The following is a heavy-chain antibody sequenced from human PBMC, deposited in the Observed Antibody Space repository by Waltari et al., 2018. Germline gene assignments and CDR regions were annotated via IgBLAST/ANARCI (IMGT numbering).Heavy chain of an antibody. Sequence: EVQLVESGGGLIQPGGSLRLSCAASGFTVSSNYMSWVRQAPGKWLEWVSVIYSGGSTYYADSVKGRFTISRDNSKNTLYLQMNSLRAEDTAVYYCARAYGSGSPNWYFDLWGRGTLVTVSS. CDR2: IYSGGST. CDR1: GFTVSSNY. D-gene: IGHD3-10*01. CDR3: ARAYGSGSPNWYFDL. V-gene: IGHV3-53*01. J-gene: IGHJ2*01.